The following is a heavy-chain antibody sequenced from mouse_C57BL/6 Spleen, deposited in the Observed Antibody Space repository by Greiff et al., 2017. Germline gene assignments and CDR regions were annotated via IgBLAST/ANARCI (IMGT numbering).Heavy chain of an antibody. V-gene: IGHV1-7*01. CDR2: INPSSGYT. J-gene: IGHJ2*01. Sequence: VQLQQSGAELAKPGASVKLSCKASGYTFTSYWMHWVKQRPGQGLEWIGYINPSSGYTKYNQKFKDKATLTADKSSSTAYMQLSSLTYEDSAVYYCARTNLLWYPYFDDWGQGTTLTVSS. CDR3: ARTNLLWYPYFDD. D-gene: IGHD2-1*01. CDR1: GYTFTSYW.